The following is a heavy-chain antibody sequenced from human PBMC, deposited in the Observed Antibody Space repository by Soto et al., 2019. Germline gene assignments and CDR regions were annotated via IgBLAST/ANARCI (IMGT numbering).Heavy chain of an antibody. V-gene: IGHV4-4*02. J-gene: IGHJ6*02. CDR2: IYHSGTT. CDR1: GGSISSTNW. CDR3: ATGGGYNFWIPYYKEGGGYYYGMDV. Sequence: QVQLQESGPGLVKPSGTLSLTCAVSGGSISSTNWCSWVRQPPGKGLEWIGEIYHSGTTNYNPSRKTRVTISLDKSRHQLSLKMTSVTAADTAVYYCATGGGYNFWIPYYKEGGGYYYGMDVWVHGTTVTVSS. D-gene: IGHD3-3*01.